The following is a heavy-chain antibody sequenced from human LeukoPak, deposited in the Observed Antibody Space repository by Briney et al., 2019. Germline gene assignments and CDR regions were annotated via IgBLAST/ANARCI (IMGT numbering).Heavy chain of an antibody. CDR1: GGSISSGGYY. Sequence: KPSETLSLTCTVSGGSISSGGYYWSWIRQPPGKGLEWIGYIYHSGSTYYNPSLKSRVTISVDRSKNQFSLKLSSVTAADTAVYYCARDMSSGMIGLWGQGTLVTVPS. V-gene: IGHV4-30-2*01. CDR2: IYHSGST. CDR3: ARDMSSGMIGL. J-gene: IGHJ4*02. D-gene: IGHD3-10*01.